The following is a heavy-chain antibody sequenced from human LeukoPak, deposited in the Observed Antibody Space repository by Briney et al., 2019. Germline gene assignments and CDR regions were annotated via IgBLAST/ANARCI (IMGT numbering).Heavy chain of an antibody. V-gene: IGHV4-59*01. CDR3: ARLRTYYYGSGSYSSEQGAFDI. J-gene: IGHJ3*02. Sequence: SETLSLTCTVSGGSISSYYWSWIRQPPGKGLEWIGYIYYSGSTNYNPSLKSRVTISVDTSKSQFSLKLSSVTAADTAVYYCARLRTYYYGSGSYSSEQGAFDIWGQGTMVTVSS. CDR2: IYYSGST. D-gene: IGHD3-10*01. CDR1: GGSISSYY.